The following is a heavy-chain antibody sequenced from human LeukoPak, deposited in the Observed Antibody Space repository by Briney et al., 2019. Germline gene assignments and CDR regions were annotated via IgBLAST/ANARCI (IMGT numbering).Heavy chain of an antibody. Sequence: GGSLRLSCAASGFTFSNAKMSWVRQAPGKGLEWVGRIKSKTDGGTTDYDAPVKGRFTISRDDSKNTLYLQMITLETEDTAVYYCTGGVESGNYLHYWGQGTLVTVSS. CDR1: GFTFSNAK. J-gene: IGHJ4*02. D-gene: IGHD3-3*01. V-gene: IGHV3-15*01. CDR2: IKSKTDGGTT. CDR3: TGGVESGNYLHY.